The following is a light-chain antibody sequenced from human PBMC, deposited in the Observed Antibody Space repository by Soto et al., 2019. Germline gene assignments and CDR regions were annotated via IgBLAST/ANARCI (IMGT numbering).Light chain of an antibody. J-gene: IGLJ1*01. Sequence: QSALTQPASVSGSPGQSITLSCSGTSSDVGNYNLVSWYQQHPGKAPKLIIYEDNKRPSGVANRFSGSKSGNTASLTISGLQAEDEADFYCQSHDSSLSAYVFGTGTKVTVL. CDR2: EDN. CDR3: QSHDSSLSAYV. V-gene: IGLV2-14*02. CDR1: SSDVGNYNL.